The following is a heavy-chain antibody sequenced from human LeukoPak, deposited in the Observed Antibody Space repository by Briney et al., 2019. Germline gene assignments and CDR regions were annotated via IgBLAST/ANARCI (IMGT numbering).Heavy chain of an antibody. CDR1: GFTFSSYS. CDR2: ISSSSSTI. Sequence: GGPLRLSCAASGFTFSSYSMNWVRQAPGKGLEWVSYISSSSSTIYYADSVKGRFTISRDNAKNSLYLQMNSLRAEDTAVYYCARVLVGGATSGSSQYVWGQGTTVTVSS. J-gene: IGHJ6*02. D-gene: IGHD2-15*01. V-gene: IGHV3-48*04. CDR3: ARVLVGGATSGSSQYV.